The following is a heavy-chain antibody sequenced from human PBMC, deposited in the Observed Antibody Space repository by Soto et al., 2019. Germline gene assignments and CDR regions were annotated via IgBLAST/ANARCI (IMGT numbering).Heavy chain of an antibody. D-gene: IGHD4-17*01. Sequence: PSETLSLTCTVSGGSISSGDYYWSWIRQPPGKGLEWIGYIYYSGSTYYNPSLKSRVTISVDTSRNQFSLKLSSVTAADTAVYYCAREMTTVTTGFDYWGQGTLVTVSS. CDR2: IYYSGST. CDR1: GGSISSGDYY. CDR3: AREMTTVTTGFDY. V-gene: IGHV4-30-4*01. J-gene: IGHJ4*02.